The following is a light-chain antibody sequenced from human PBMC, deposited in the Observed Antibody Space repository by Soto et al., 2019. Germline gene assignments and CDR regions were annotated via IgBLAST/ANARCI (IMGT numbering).Light chain of an antibody. Sequence: DIKMTQSPSSLSASVGDRVTITCQATQDVSNYLNWYQQKLRKAPQLLIYDASHLETGVPSRFSGSGSGTYFSFTISSLQPEDFATYYCQQYSNLITFGQGTRLEIK. J-gene: IGKJ5*01. CDR2: DAS. CDR1: QDVSNY. V-gene: IGKV1-33*01. CDR3: QQYSNLIT.